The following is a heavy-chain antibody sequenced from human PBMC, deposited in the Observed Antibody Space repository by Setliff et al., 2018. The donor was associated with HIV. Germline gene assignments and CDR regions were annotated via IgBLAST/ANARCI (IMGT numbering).Heavy chain of an antibody. D-gene: IGHD3-3*01. CDR3: ARQFLDWSNDYYSRYYMDV. J-gene: IGHJ6*03. V-gene: IGHV1-2*02. CDR2: INPKSGDT. Sequence: ASVKVSCKASGYTFTDYYVHWVRQAPGQGLEWVGCINPKSGDTNCAQTFQDRVTMTRDTSIRTAYMELDRLRSDDTAVYYCARQFLDWSNDYYSRYYMDVWGKGTTVTVSS. CDR1: GYTFTDYY.